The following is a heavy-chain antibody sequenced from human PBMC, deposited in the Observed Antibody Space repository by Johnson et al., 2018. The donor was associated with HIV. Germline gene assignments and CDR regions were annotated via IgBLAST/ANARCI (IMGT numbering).Heavy chain of an antibody. D-gene: IGHD6-13*01. CDR2: IWYDGRNK. Sequence: QVQLVESGGGVVQPGRSLRLSCAASGFTFSSYGMHWVRQAPGKGLEWVAVIWYDGRNKYYADSVKGRFTISRDNSKNTLYLQMNSLRAEDTAVYYCATKRVAAADPDDAFDIWGQGTLVTVSS. CDR1: GFTFSSYG. V-gene: IGHV3-33*01. CDR3: ATKRVAAADPDDAFDI. J-gene: IGHJ3*02.